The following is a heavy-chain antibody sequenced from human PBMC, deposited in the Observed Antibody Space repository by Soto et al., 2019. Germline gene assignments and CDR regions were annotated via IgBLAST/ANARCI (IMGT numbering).Heavy chain of an antibody. CDR1: GFTFSSYA. V-gene: IGHV3-23*01. CDR2: ISGSGGST. CDR3: AKARSTMVRGVIIADRYFQH. Sequence: GSLRLSCAASGFTFSSYAMSWVRQAPGKGLEWVSAISGSGGSTYYADSVKGRFTISRDNSKNTLYLQMNSLRAEDTAVYYCAKARSTMVRGVIIADRYFQHWGQGTLVTVSS. J-gene: IGHJ1*01. D-gene: IGHD3-10*01.